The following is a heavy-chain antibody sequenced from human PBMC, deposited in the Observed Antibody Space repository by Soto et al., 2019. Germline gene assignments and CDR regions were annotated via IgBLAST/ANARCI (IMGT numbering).Heavy chain of an antibody. D-gene: IGHD4-4*01. CDR3: AKDQFFSNGACSVAYDS. CDR1: GFTFSSYG. V-gene: IGHV3-30*18. CDR2: ISFNGSNE. J-gene: IGHJ4*02. Sequence: QVQLVQSGGGAVQPGKSLRLSCAASGFTFSSYGMHWVRQAPGKGLEWVALISFNGSNEYYADSVKGRFIISRDNSRKTLFLHMSSLRPDDTAVYYCAKDQFFSNGACSVAYDSWGQGTLVTVSS.